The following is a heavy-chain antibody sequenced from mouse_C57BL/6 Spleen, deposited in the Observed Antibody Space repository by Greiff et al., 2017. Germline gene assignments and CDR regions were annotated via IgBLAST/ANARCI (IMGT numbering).Heavy chain of an antibody. Sequence: VKLQESGAELARPGASVKLSCKASGYTFTSYGISWVKQRTGQGLEWIGEIYPRSGNTYYNEKFKGKATLTADTSSSTAYMELRSLTSEDSAVYFCAREGGIYYYGSSAAWFAYWGQGTLVTVSA. CDR2: IYPRSGNT. CDR1: GYTFTSYG. V-gene: IGHV1-81*01. D-gene: IGHD1-1*01. CDR3: AREGGIYYYGSSAAWFAY. J-gene: IGHJ3*01.